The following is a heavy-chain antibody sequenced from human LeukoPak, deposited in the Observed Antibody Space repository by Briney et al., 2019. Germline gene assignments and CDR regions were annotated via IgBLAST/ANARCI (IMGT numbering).Heavy chain of an antibody. CDR1: GFTFSSYS. V-gene: IGHV3-21*01. J-gene: IGHJ6*03. D-gene: IGHD6-6*01. CDR3: ARAAQSRSTKDYYYMDV. Sequence: GGSLRLSCAASGFTFSSYSMSWVRQAPGKGLEWVSSISRSSSYIYYADSLKGRFTITRDNAKISLFLQMNSLRAEDTAVYYCARAAQSRSTKDYYYMDVWGKGTTVTVSS. CDR2: ISRSSSYI.